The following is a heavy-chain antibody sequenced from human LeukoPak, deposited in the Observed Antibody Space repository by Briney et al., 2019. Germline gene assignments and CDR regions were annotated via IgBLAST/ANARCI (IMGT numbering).Heavy chain of an antibody. CDR1: GYTFTDNG. CDR2: ISANSGKT. Sequence: GASVTVSCKASGYTFTDNGISWVRQAPGEGLEWMGWISANSGKTNYAQRFQGRVTMTRETSSSTVYIELRSLRSDDTAVYFCARDKNYRFDYWGQGTLVSVTS. V-gene: IGHV1-18*01. CDR3: ARDKNYRFDY. D-gene: IGHD3-16*02. J-gene: IGHJ4*02.